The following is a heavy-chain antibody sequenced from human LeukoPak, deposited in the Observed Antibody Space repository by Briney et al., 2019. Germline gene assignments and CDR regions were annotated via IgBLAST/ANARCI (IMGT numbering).Heavy chain of an antibody. CDR3: ARCPQPVRVYYFDY. D-gene: IGHD2-2*01. CDR1: GGSFSGYY. CDR2: INHSGST. V-gene: IGHV4-34*01. Sequence: SETLSLTCAVYGGSFSGYYWSWVRQPPGKGLEWIGEINHSGSTNYNPSLKSRVTISVDTSKNQFSLKLSSVTAADTAVYYCARCPQPVRVYYFDYWGQGTLVTVSS. J-gene: IGHJ4*02.